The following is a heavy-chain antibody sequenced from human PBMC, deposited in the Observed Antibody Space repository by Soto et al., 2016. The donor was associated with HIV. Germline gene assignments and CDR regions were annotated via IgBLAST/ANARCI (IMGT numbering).Heavy chain of an antibody. V-gene: IGHV3-9*03. J-gene: IGHJ4*02. CDR1: GFTFDDYA. CDR2: ISWNSGSI. D-gene: IGHD6-19*01. CDR3: AKDHSSGWTAGSGYYFDY. Sequence: EVQLVESGGGLVQPGRSLRLSCAASGFTFDDYAMHWVRQAPGKGLEWVSGISWNSGSIGYADSVKGRFTISRDNAKNSLYLQMNSLRAEDMALYYCAKDHSSGWTAGSGYYFDYWGQGTLVTVSS.